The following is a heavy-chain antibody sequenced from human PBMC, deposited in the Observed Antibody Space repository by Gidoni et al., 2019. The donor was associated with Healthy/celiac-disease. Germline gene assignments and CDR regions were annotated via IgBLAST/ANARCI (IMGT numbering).Heavy chain of an antibody. CDR1: GFTFSSYW. CDR2: IKQDGSEK. Sequence: EVQLVESGGGLVQPGGSLRLSCAASGFTFSSYWMSWVRQAPGKGLEWVANIKQDGSEKYYVDSVKGRFTISRDNAKNSLYLQMNSLRAEDTAVYYCARVEAPLNTIFGVVGSPGLFDYWGQGTLVTVSS. J-gene: IGHJ4*02. CDR3: ARVEAPLNTIFGVVGSPGLFDY. D-gene: IGHD3-3*01. V-gene: IGHV3-7*03.